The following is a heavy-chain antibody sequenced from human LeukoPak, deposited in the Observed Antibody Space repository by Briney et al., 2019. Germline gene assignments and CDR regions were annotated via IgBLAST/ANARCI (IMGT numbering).Heavy chain of an antibody. CDR1: QFTFSHYG. D-gene: IGHD3-22*01. J-gene: IGHJ4*02. CDR3: ARNYYDSSGYQEAAFNY. CDR2: IWSDASNK. Sequence: GGSLRLSCAASQFTFSHYGLHWVRQAPGRGLQWVSVIWSDASNKYYSDSVKGRFTISRDNSKNTLFLQMDSLRAEDTAVYYCARNYYDSSGYQEAAFNYWGQGTLVTVSS. V-gene: IGHV3-33*01.